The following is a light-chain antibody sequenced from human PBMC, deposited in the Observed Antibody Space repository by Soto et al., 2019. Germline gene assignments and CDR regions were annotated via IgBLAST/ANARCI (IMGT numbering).Light chain of an antibody. CDR1: SNDVGGYNY. V-gene: IGLV2-14*01. CDR3: SSHSATSPYV. Sequence: QSALTQPASVSGSPGQSITISCTGTSNDVGGYNYVSWYQQQPGKAPKPIIYEVSHRPSGISNRFSGSKSGNTASLTISGLHVEDEADYYCSSHSATSPYVFGTGTKLTVL. J-gene: IGLJ1*01. CDR2: EVS.